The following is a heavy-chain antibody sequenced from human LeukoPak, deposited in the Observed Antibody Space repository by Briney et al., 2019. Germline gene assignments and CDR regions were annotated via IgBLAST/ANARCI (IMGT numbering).Heavy chain of an antibody. CDR1: GFTFSTFD. J-gene: IGHJ3*02. CDR2: IGSGGDI. CDR3: AREKMASGSFDALDI. Sequence: GGSLRLSCAASGFTFSTFDMHWVRQRTGKGLEWVSAIGSGGDIYYADSVKGRFTISRENAKNSLYLQMNSLRDGGTAVYYCAREKMASGSFDALDIWGQGTMVTVSS. V-gene: IGHV3-13*01. D-gene: IGHD5-24*01.